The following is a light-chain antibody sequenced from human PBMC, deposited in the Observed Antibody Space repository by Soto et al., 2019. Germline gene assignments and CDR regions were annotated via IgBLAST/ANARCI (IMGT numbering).Light chain of an antibody. CDR2: WAS. Sequence: DIVMTQSPDSLAVSLGESATINCKSSQSVLFSSNNKNYLAWYQQKPGQPPKQLIYWASTRESGVPDRFSGSGSGTDFTLTISSVQAEDVAVYYCQQYFNTMYTFGQGTRLEIK. CDR1: QSVLFSSNNKNY. J-gene: IGKJ5*01. CDR3: QQYFNTMYT. V-gene: IGKV4-1*01.